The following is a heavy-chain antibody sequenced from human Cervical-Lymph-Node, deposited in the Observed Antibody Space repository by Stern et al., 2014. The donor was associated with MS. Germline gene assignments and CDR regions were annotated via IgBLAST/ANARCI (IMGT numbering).Heavy chain of an antibody. CDR1: GYTFSSYG. Sequence: VQLVESGAEVKKPGASVKVSCKASGYTFSSYGISWVRQAPGQGLEWMGWFSAYNDNTDYAQKLQGRVTMTTDTSTSKAYMELRSLRSDDTAVYYCARGLIGSENAFDIWGQGTMVTVSS. D-gene: IGHD2-15*01. CDR2: FSAYNDNT. V-gene: IGHV1-18*01. CDR3: ARGLIGSENAFDI. J-gene: IGHJ3*02.